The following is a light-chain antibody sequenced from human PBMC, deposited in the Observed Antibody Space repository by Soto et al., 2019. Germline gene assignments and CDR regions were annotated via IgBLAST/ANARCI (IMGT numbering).Light chain of an antibody. CDR3: PQYATYAPST. J-gene: IGKJ1*01. V-gene: IGKV1-5*01. Sequence: DIQLTQSPSTLSASVGDRITITCRASQSIGTWLAWYQHRPGEGPKLLIHDASSLESGVPSRFSGSGSATEFSLTISSLESGDSGTYHCPQYATYAPSTFGQGTKVEIK. CDR2: DAS. CDR1: QSIGTW.